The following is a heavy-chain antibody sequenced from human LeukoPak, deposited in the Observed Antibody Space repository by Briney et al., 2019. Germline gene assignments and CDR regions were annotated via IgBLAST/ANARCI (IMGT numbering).Heavy chain of an antibody. CDR1: GYTFTRYG. D-gene: IGHD3-10*01. CDR2: ISAYNGNT. J-gene: IGHJ4*02. Sequence: GASVKVSCKASGYTFTRYGISWVRPAPGQGLEWVGWISAYNGNTNYAQKLQGRVTMTTGTSTSTAYMELTSLTSDCTAVYYCARDNYYGSGSYYNVHTFYYSGQGTLVTVSS. V-gene: IGHV1-18*01. CDR3: ARDNYYGSGSYYNVHTFYY.